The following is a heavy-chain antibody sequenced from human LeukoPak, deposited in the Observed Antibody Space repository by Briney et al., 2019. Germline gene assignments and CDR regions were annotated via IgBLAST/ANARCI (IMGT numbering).Heavy chain of an antibody. J-gene: IGHJ3*02. V-gene: IGHV4-59*01. Sequence: PSETLSLTCTVSGGSISSYYWSWIRQPPGKGLEWIGYIYYSGSTNYNPSLKSRVTISVDTSKNQFSLKLSSVTAADTAVYYCARELLSNYYDSSGYYYFGAFDIWGQGTMVTVSS. CDR1: GGSISSYY. CDR3: ARELLSNYYDSSGYYYFGAFDI. D-gene: IGHD3-22*01. CDR2: IYYSGST.